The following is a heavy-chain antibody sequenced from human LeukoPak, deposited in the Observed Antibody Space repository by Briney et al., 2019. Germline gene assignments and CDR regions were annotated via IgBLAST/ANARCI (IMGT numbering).Heavy chain of an antibody. CDR2: INWNGGST. Sequence: GGSLRLSCAASGFTFDDYGMSWVRQAPGKGLEWVSGINWNGGSTGYADSVKGRFTIPRDNAKNSLYLQMNSLRAEDTALYYCARLYSSGSEDYWGQGTLVTVSS. J-gene: IGHJ4*02. CDR1: GFTFDDYG. V-gene: IGHV3-20*04. CDR3: ARLYSSGSEDY. D-gene: IGHD6-19*01.